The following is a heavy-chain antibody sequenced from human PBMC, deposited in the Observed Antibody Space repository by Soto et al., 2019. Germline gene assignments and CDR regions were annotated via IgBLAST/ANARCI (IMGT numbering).Heavy chain of an antibody. Sequence: QVQLVQSGAEVKKPGSSVKVSCKAYGGTFSSYPIRWLRQAPGQGLEWMGGITPMFGTANYVQKFQGRVMITADESTTTVYMELSSLRSEVTAMYYCARDASKSQNYHGMDVWGQGTTVTVTS. J-gene: IGHJ6*02. CDR2: ITPMFGTA. CDR1: GGTFSSYP. V-gene: IGHV1-69*12. CDR3: ARDASKSQNYHGMDV. D-gene: IGHD3-10*01.